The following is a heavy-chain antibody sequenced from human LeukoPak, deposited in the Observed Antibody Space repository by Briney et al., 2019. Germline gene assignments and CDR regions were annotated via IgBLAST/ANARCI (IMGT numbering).Heavy chain of an antibody. Sequence: ASVKVSCKVSGYTLTELSMHWVRQAPGQGLEWMGWISAYNGNTNYAQKLQGRVTMTTDTYASTAYMELRSLRSDDTAVYYCARDRGGSQRDYWGQGTLVTVSS. V-gene: IGHV1-18*01. CDR2: ISAYNGNT. CDR1: GYTLTELS. D-gene: IGHD1-26*01. J-gene: IGHJ4*02. CDR3: ARDRGGSQRDY.